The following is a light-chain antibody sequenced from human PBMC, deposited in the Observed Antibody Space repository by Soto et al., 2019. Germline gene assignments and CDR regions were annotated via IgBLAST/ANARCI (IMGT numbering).Light chain of an antibody. CDR3: QQYGSSLTWT. CDR1: QSVISKY. CDR2: AAS. J-gene: IGKJ1*01. Sequence: EVVLTQSPGTVSLSPGERVTLSCRASQSVISKYLAWYQQRPGQAPRLLIYAASSRATGIPDRFSGSGSGTDFTVSISSLEPEDFAVSYCQQYGSSLTWTFGQGTKVEMK. V-gene: IGKV3-20*01.